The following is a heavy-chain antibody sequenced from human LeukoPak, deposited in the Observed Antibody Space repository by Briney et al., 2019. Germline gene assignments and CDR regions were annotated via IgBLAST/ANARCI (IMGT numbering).Heavy chain of an antibody. CDR3: ARDRAYDSSGYHY. D-gene: IGHD3-22*01. V-gene: IGHV3-33*08. CDR1: GFTFSNYA. J-gene: IGHJ4*02. CDR2: IWYDGSNK. Sequence: AGGSLRLSCAASGFTFSNYAMSWVRQAPGKGLEWVAVIWYDGSNKYYADSVKGRFTISRENSKNTLYLQMNSLRAEDTAVYYCARDRAYDSSGYHYWGQGTLVTVSS.